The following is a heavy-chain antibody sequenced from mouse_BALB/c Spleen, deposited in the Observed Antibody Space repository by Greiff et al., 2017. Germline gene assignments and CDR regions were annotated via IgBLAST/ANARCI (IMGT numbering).Heavy chain of an antibody. D-gene: IGHD2-3*01. J-gene: IGHJ2*01. CDR1: GYSITSDYA. V-gene: IGHV3-2*02. CDR2: ISYSGST. Sequence: VQLQQSGPGLVKPSQSLSLTCTVTGYSITSDYAWNWIRQFPGNKLEWMGYISYSGSTSYNPSLKSRISITRDTSTNQFFLQLNSVTTEDTATYYCARRGGGYYDYFDYWGQGTTLTVSS. CDR3: ARRGGGYYDYFDY.